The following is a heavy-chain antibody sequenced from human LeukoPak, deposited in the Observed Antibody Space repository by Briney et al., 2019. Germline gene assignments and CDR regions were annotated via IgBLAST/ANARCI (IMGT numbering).Heavy chain of an antibody. V-gene: IGHV3-74*01. D-gene: IGHD2-21*02. CDR1: GFTFRSYW. CDR3: AREGAYCGGDCPRGDAFDI. Sequence: RGSLRLSCAASGFTFRSYWMHWVRQAPGKGLVWVSRINSDGSSTSYADSVKGRFTISRDNAKNTLYLQMNSLRAEDTAVYYCAREGAYCGGDCPRGDAFDIWGQGTMVTVSS. J-gene: IGHJ3*02. CDR2: INSDGSST.